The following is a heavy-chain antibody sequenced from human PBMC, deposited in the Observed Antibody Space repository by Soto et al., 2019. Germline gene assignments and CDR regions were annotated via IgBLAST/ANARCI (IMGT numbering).Heavy chain of an antibody. V-gene: IGHV4-30-4*01. CDR3: ARGVTVFGLVSRFWFDP. Sequence: PGKGLEWIGHIYNSGITYYNPSLKSRVVISIDTSRNQFSLRLNSLTAADRAVYFCARGVTVFGLVSRFWFDPWGQGTVVSVSS. CDR2: IYNSGIT. J-gene: IGHJ5*02. D-gene: IGHD3-3*01.